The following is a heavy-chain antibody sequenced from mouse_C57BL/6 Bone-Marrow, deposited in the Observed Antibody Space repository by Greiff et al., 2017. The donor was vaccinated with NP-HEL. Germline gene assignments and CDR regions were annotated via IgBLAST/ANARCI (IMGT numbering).Heavy chain of an antibody. D-gene: IGHD2-2*01. J-gene: IGHJ1*03. CDR1: GYTFTSYW. Sequence: QVQLKQPGAELVMPGASVKLSCKASGYTFTSYWMHWVKQRPGQGLEWIGEIDPSDSYTNYNQKFKGKSTLTVDKSSSTAYMQLSSLTSEDAAVYYCAKERRGVTWDFDVWGTGTTVTVSS. CDR2: IDPSDSYT. CDR3: AKERRGVTWDFDV. V-gene: IGHV1-69*01.